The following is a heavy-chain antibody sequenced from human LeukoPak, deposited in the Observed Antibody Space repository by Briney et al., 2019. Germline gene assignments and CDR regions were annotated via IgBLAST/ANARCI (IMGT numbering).Heavy chain of an antibody. V-gene: IGHV3-30-3*01. Sequence: LSGGSLRLSCAASGFTFSSYAMHWVRQAPGKGMEWVAVISYDGSNKYYADSVKGRFTISRDNSKNTLYLQMNSLRAEDTAFYYCAKDMVTRRSVVVTTGAFDIWGQGTKVTVSS. CDR2: ISYDGSNK. CDR3: AKDMVTRRSVVVTTGAFDI. J-gene: IGHJ3*02. D-gene: IGHD2-21*02. CDR1: GFTFSSYA.